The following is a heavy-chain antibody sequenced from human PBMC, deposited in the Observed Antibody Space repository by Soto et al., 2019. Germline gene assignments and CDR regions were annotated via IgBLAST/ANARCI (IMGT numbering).Heavy chain of an antibody. D-gene: IGHD5-12*01. J-gene: IGHJ2*01. CDR2: IIPIFGTA. Sequence: QVQLVQSGAEVKKPGSSVTVSCKASGGSFSSYTISWVRQAPGHGLEWMGGIIPIFGTATNAQKFQGRVTITADESTSTGYLELSSPRSVDTAVHYCARGNHRWLQLWYFDLWGRGTLVTVSS. CDR1: GGSFSSYT. V-gene: IGHV1-69*12. CDR3: ARGNHRWLQLWYFDL.